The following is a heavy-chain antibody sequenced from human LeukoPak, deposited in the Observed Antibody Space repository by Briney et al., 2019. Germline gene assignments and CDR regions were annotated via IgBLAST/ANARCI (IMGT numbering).Heavy chain of an antibody. V-gene: IGHV1-2*02. J-gene: IGHJ3*01. CDR2: INPNGGAT. Sequence: ASVKVSCKASGYTFTGHYIHWMRQAPGQGLEWMGWINPNGGATRFAQQFQGRVTMTRDTSITTAYMDLTSLRSDDTAVYYCSRDRADGSMNAFDVWGQGTLVTVSS. CDR3: SRDRADGSMNAFDV. D-gene: IGHD1-1*01. CDR1: GYTFTGHY.